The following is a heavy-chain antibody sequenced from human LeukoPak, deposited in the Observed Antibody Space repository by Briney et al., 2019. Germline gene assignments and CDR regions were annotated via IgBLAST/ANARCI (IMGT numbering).Heavy chain of an antibody. CDR3: ARNRCSSTSCYSFREGWFDP. D-gene: IGHD2-2*01. J-gene: IGHJ5*02. V-gene: IGHV4-34*01. CDR2: INHSGST. CDR1: GGSFSGYY. Sequence: KPSETLSLTCAVYGGSFSGYYWSWIRQPPGKGLEWIGEINHSGSTNYNPSLKSRVTMSVDTSKNQFSLKLSSVTAADTAVYYCARNRCSSTSCYSFREGWFDPWGQGTLVTVSS.